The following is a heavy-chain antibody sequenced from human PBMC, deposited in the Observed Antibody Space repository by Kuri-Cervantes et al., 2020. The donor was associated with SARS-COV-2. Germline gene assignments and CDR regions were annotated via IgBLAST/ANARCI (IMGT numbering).Heavy chain of an antibody. D-gene: IGHD4-11*01. V-gene: IGHV2-70*11. J-gene: IGHJ4*02. CDR1: GFSLSTTGMT. CDR3: ARIQATTVIADY. Sequence: SGPTLVKPTQTLALTCEFSGFSLSTTGMTVSWIRQPPGKALEWLARIDWDDDKYYKTSLKNRLAISKDTSKNQVVLTMTNMGPVDTATYYCARIQATTVIADYWGQGTLVTVSS. CDR2: IDWDDDK.